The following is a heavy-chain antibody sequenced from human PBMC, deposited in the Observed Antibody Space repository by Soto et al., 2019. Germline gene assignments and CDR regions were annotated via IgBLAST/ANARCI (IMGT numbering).Heavy chain of an antibody. CDR1: GGTFSSYT. D-gene: IGHD1-1*01. J-gene: IGHJ4*02. CDR3: ARGGGLGRLEPWQIDY. Sequence: QVQLVQSGAEVKKPGSSVKVSCKASGGTFSSYTISWVRQAPGQGLEWMGRIIPILGIANYAQKFQGRVTIVRDKSTRTAYMELSSLRSEDTAVYYCARGGGLGRLEPWQIDYWGQGTLVTVSS. V-gene: IGHV1-69*02. CDR2: IIPILGIA.